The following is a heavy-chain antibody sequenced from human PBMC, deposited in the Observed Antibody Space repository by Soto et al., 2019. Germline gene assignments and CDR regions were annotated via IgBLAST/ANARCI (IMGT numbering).Heavy chain of an antibody. Sequence: XETLSVTCAVYGGSFSGHAWTWIRQSPGKGLEWIGDINHSGRVNYSPSLKSRVTISLDTSKNQFSLTLSAVTAADTAMYYCSTRAYDTNGYYRFDSWGQGTLVTVSS. D-gene: IGHD3-22*01. CDR2: INHSGRV. CDR1: GGSFSGHA. V-gene: IGHV4-34*01. J-gene: IGHJ5*01. CDR3: STRAYDTNGYYRFDS.